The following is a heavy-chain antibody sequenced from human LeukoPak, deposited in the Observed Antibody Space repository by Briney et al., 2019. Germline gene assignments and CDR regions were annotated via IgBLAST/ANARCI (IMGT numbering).Heavy chain of an antibody. CDR1: GGSISSGGYY. D-gene: IGHD1-26*01. V-gene: IGHV4-31*03. J-gene: IGHJ4*02. CDR3: ASTSSRWEAYFDY. CDR2: IYYSGST. Sequence: SETLSLTCTVSGGSISSGGYYWSWIRQPPGKGLEWIGYIYYSGSTYYNPSLKSRVTISVDTSKNQFSLKLSSVTAADTAVYYCASTSSRWEAYFDYWGQGTLVTVSS.